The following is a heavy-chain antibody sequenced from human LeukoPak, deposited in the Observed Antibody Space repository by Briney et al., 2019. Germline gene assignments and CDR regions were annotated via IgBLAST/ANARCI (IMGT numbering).Heavy chain of an antibody. V-gene: IGHV4-4*07. CDR2: IYTSGST. J-gene: IGHJ5*02. CDR1: GGSISSYY. Sequence: SETLSLTCTVSGGSISSYYWSWIRQPAGKGLEWIGRIYTSGSTNYNPSLKSRVTISVDTSKNQFSLKLSSVTAADTAVYYCAREVTTVTTNWFDPWGQGTLVTVSS. CDR3: AREVTTVTTNWFDP. D-gene: IGHD4-11*01.